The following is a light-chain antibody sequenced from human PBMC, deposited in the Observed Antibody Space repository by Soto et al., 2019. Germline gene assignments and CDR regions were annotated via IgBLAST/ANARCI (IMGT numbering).Light chain of an antibody. Sequence: EIVMTQSPATLSVSPGERATLSCRASQSVRDNLAWYQQKPGQAPGLLIYGASIRATGISARFSGSGSGTDFTLTISRLQSEDFAIYYCNQYNNWPLTFGPGTKVDIK. CDR3: NQYNNWPLT. J-gene: IGKJ3*01. V-gene: IGKV3-15*01. CDR1: QSVRDN. CDR2: GAS.